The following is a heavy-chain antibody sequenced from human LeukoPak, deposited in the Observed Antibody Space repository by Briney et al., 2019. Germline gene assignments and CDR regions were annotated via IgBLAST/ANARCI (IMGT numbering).Heavy chain of an antibody. V-gene: IGHV3-43*02. J-gene: IGHJ4*02. D-gene: IGHD6-13*01. CDR1: GFTFDDYA. CDR3: AKGIAAAGYFDY. CDR2: ISGDGGST. Sequence: GGSLRLSCAASGFTFDDYAMHWVRQAPGKGLEWVSLISGDGGSTYYADSVKGRFTISRDNSKHSLYLQMNGLRTEDTALYYCAKGIAAAGYFDYWGQGTLVTVSS.